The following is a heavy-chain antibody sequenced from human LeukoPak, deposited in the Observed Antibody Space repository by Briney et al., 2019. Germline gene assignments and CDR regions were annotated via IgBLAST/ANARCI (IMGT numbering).Heavy chain of an antibody. CDR3: AKAQRPNSGYLGFLVDY. CDR2: ISGRGGST. CDR1: GFTFSSYA. V-gene: IGHV3-23*01. D-gene: IGHD5-12*01. J-gene: IGHJ4*02. Sequence: PGGSLRLSCAASGFTFSSYAMSWVRQAPGKGLEWVSAISGRGGSTYYADSVKGRFTISRDNSKNTLYLQMNSLRAEDTAVYYCAKAQRPNSGYLGFLVDYWGQGTLVTVSS.